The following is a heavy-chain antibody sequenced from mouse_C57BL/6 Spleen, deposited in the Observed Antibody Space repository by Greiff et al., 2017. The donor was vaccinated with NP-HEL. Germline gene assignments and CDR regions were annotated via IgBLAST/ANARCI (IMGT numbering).Heavy chain of an antibody. D-gene: IGHD2-4*01. J-gene: IGHJ4*01. CDR2: ISYDGSN. CDR3: ARVLRNYAMGY. V-gene: IGHV3-6*01. Sequence: EESGPGLVKPSQSLSLTCSVTGYSITSGYYWNWIRQFPGNKLEWMGYISYDGSNNYNPSLKNRISITRDTSKNQFFLKLNSVTTEDTATYYCARVLRNYAMGYWGQGTSVTVSS. CDR1: GYSITSGYY.